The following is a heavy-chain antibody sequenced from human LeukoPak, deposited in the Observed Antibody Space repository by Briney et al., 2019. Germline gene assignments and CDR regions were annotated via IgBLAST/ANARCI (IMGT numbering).Heavy chain of an antibody. CDR1: GYTFTTYY. D-gene: IGHD3-10*01. J-gene: IGHJ6*02. Sequence: ASVKVSCKASGYTFTTYYMHWVRQAPGQGLEWMGIINPSGGSTSYAQKFQGGVTITRDTSTSTVYMEVSSLRSEDTAVYYCARDRHGSGTYNYYGMDVWGQGTTVTVSS. CDR3: ARDRHGSGTYNYYGMDV. V-gene: IGHV1-46*01. CDR2: INPSGGST.